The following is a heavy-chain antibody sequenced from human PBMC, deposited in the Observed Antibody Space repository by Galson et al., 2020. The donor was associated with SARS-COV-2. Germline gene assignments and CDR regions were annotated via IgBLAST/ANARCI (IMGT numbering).Heavy chain of an antibody. CDR2: IYYSSTT. D-gene: IGHD3-9*01. CDR1: GGSISSSSYY. CDR3: ARARYVIVTGCLGGSTPNFDY. V-gene: IGHV4-39*07. J-gene: IGHJ4*02. Sequence: ASETLSLTCTVSGGSISSSSYYWGWIRHPPGKGLECIGSIYYSSTTYYHPPLKSRVTISVDTSKNQFSLQLTSVTAADTAVYYCARARYVIVTGCLGGSTPNFDYWGQGTLVTVSS.